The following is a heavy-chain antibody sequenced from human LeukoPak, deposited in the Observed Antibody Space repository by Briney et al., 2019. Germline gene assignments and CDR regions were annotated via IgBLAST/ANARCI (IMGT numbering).Heavy chain of an antibody. D-gene: IGHD2-2*02. CDR2: IKQDGSEK. J-gene: IGHJ4*02. CDR3: TRVGYCASTGCYTGVAPFDY. CDR1: GFTFSNYW. Sequence: QSGGSLRLSCAVSGFTFSNYWMSWVRQAPGKGLEWVANIKQDGSEKYYVDSVKDRFTISRDNAQNSLYLQMNTLRAEDTAVYYCTRVGYCASTGCYTGVAPFDYWGQGTLVTVSS. V-gene: IGHV3-7*04.